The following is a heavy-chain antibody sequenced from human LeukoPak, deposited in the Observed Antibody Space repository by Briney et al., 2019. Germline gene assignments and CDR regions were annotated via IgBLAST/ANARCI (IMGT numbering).Heavy chain of an antibody. CDR3: ARIPSRNRANYYYYMDV. D-gene: IGHD1-14*01. Sequence: PSETLSLTCTVSGGSISSYYWSWIRQPPGKGLEWVGYIYHSGSTYYNPSLKSRVTISVDRSKNQFSLKLSSVTAADTAVYYCARIPSRNRANYYYYMDVWGKGTTVTVSS. CDR2: IYHSGST. CDR1: GGSISSYY. V-gene: IGHV4-59*12. J-gene: IGHJ6*03.